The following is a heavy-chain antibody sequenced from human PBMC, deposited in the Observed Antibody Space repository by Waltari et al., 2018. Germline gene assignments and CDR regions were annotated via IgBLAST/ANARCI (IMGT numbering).Heavy chain of an antibody. V-gene: IGHV4-4*07. CDR2: VYASGST. CDR1: GGSLSSYS. CDR3: ASVYNRAFDI. D-gene: IGHD1-20*01. Sequence: QVQLQESGPGLVKPSETLSLTCTVSGGSLSSYSWSWIRQPAGKGLEWIGRVYASGSTNYNPSLKSRVTMSVDTSENQFSLKLSSVTAADMAVYYCASVYNRAFDIWGQGTLVTVSS. J-gene: IGHJ3*02.